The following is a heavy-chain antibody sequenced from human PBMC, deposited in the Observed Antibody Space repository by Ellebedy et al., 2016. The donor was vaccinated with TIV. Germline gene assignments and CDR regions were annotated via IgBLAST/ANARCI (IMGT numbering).Heavy chain of an antibody. J-gene: IGHJ4*02. Sequence: AASVKVSCKASGYTFSSYYMHWLRQAPGQGLEWMGVIHPSGGTTTYAQKFLGRVTMTTDTSTSTLYMEVSSLRSEDTAIYYCARDFQQLAEDDWGQGTLVTVSS. V-gene: IGHV1-46*01. CDR1: GYTFSSYY. CDR2: IHPSGGTT. CDR3: ARDFQQLAEDD. D-gene: IGHD6-13*01.